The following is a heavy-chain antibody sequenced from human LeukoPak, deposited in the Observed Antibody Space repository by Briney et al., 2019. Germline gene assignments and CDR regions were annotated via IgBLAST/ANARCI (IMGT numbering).Heavy chain of an antibody. CDR3: ARTRLEWLTRWFDP. CDR2: INRSGST. V-gene: IGHV4-34*01. J-gene: IGHJ5*02. CDR1: GGSFSGYY. D-gene: IGHD3-3*01. Sequence: PSETLSLTCAVYGGSFSGYYWSWIRQPPGKGLEWIGEINRSGSTNYNPSLKSRVTISVDTSKNQFSLKLSSVTAADTAVYYCARTRLEWLTRWFDPWGQGTLVTVSS.